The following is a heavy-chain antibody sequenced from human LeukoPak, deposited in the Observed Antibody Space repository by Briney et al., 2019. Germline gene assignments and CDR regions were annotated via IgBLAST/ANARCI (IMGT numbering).Heavy chain of an antibody. CDR1: GYTLTGYY. D-gene: IGHD2-2*01. J-gene: IGHJ4*02. CDR2: IDPNSGGT. Sequence: ASVKVSCKASGYTLTGYYMHWVRQAPGQGLEWMGWIDPNSGGTNYAQKFQGRVTMTRDTSISTAYMELSRLRSDDTAVYYCARDPDIVVVPASDDYWGQGTLVTVSS. CDR3: ARDPDIVVVPASDDY. V-gene: IGHV1-2*02.